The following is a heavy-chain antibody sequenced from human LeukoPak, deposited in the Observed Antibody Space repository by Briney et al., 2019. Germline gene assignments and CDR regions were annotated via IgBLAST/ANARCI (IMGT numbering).Heavy chain of an antibody. Sequence: PGRSLRLSCAASGFTFSSYGVHWVRQAPGKGLEWVAVIWYDGGNKYYADSVKGRFTISRDNSKNTLYLQMNSLRAEDTAVYYCARDSHYVYFDYWGQGTLVTVSS. CDR2: IWYDGGNK. CDR1: GFTFSSYG. CDR3: ARDSHYVYFDY. J-gene: IGHJ4*02. D-gene: IGHD3-10*02. V-gene: IGHV3-33*01.